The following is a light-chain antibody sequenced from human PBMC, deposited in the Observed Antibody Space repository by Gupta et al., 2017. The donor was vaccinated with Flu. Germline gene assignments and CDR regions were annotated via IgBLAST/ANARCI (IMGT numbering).Light chain of an antibody. Sequence: SRDIGGYNSVSWYQQHPGKAPKLLIYEVSNRPSGISDRFSGSKSGNTASLTISGLRSEDEAHYYCTSYTSSNNKVFGGGTKLTVL. J-gene: IGLJ3*02. CDR1: SRDIGGYNS. CDR2: EVS. CDR3: TSYTSSNNKV. V-gene: IGLV2-14*01.